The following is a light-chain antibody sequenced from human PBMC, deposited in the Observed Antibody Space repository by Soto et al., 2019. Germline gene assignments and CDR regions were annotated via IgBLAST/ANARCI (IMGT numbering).Light chain of an antibody. CDR1: SSDVGGYNY. V-gene: IGLV2-14*01. J-gene: IGLJ3*02. CDR2: EVS. Sequence: QSALTQPPSVSGSPGQSITISCTGTSSDVGGYNYVSWYQQHPGKAPKLMIYEVSNRPSGVSNRFSGSKSGNTASLTVFGLQAEDEADYYCSSYTSSSTWVFGGGTKLTVL. CDR3: SSYTSSSTWV.